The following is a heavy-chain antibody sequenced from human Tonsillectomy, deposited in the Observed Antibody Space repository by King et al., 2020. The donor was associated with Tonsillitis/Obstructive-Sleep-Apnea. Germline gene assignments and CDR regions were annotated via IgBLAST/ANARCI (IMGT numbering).Heavy chain of an antibody. CDR3: ARHVFGSLARFDI. J-gene: IGHJ3*02. D-gene: IGHD3-16*01. CDR1: GGSISSYY. Sequence: VQLQESGPGLVKPSETLSLTCTVSGGSISSYYWSWIRQPPGKGLEWIGYIYYSGNTNYNPSLKSRITLSVDTSKNQFSLKLSSVTAADRAVYYCARHVFGSLARFDIWGQGTIVTVSS. CDR2: IYYSGNT. V-gene: IGHV4-59*08.